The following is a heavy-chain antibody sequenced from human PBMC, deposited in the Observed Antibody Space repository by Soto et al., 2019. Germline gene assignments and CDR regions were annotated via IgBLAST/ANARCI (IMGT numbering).Heavy chain of an antibody. Sequence: EVQLLESGGGLVQPGGSLRLSCAASGFTFSSYAMSWVRQAPGKGLEWVSAISGSGGSTYYADSVKGRFTISRDNAKNTLDLQMSCLRAEDAAVYYCAKGVYGYSGYDLDYYFEYWGQGTLVTVSS. CDR1: GFTFSSYA. D-gene: IGHD5-12*01. V-gene: IGHV3-23*01. CDR3: AKGVYGYSGYDLDYYFEY. CDR2: ISGSGGST. J-gene: IGHJ4*02.